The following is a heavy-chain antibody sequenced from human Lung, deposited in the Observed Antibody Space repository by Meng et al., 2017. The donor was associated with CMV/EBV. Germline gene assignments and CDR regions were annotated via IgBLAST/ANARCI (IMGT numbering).Heavy chain of an antibody. V-gene: IGHV4-34*01. D-gene: IGHD2-2*01. CDR3: ARAYCSSTSCPEGY. CDR1: GGSLNGYY. Sequence: SETXSLXCAVYGGSLNGYYWSWIRQPPGKGLEWIAEINYSRTTNYSPSLKSRVTISLHSSKNQFSLNLNSVTAADTAVYYCARAYCSSTSCPEGYLGQGSLVTFSS. CDR2: INYSRTT. J-gene: IGHJ4*02.